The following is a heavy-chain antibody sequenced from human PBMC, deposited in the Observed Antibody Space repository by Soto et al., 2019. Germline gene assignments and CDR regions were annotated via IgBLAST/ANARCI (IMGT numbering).Heavy chain of an antibody. CDR3: AKDLGPYDSSGYPDYFDY. CDR2: ISGSGGSK. J-gene: IGHJ4*02. V-gene: IGHV3-23*01. Sequence: EVQLLESGGGLVQPGGSLRLSCAASGFTFSSYAMSWVRQAPGKGLEWVSAISGSGGSKYYADSVKGRFTISRDNSKNTQYLQMNILRTEDTAVYYCAKDLGPYDSSGYPDYFDYWGQGTLVTVSS. D-gene: IGHD3-22*01. CDR1: GFTFSSYA.